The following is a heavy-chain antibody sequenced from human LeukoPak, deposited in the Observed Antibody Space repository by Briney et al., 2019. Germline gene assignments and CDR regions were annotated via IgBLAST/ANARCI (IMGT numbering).Heavy chain of an antibody. J-gene: IGHJ4*02. CDR3: ATAPPHYYDSSGYYFAY. CDR1: GYTLTELS. V-gene: IGHV1-24*01. CDR2: FDPEDGET. D-gene: IGHD3-22*01. Sequence: GASVKVSCKVSGYTLTELSMHWVRQAPGKGLECMGGFDPEDGETIYAQKFQGRVTMTEDTSTDTAYMELSSLRSEDTAVYYCATAPPHYYDSSGYYFAYWGQGTLVTVSS.